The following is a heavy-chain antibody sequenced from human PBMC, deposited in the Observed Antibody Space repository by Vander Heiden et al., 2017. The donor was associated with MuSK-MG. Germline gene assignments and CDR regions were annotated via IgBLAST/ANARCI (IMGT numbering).Heavy chain of an antibody. J-gene: IGHJ4*02. CDR3: ARDLGYNFWTGYYPGN. V-gene: IGHV3-7*03. Sequence: EVQLVESGGGLVQPGGSLRLSCEGSGSTFGIHWMSWVRQAPGRGLEWVANIKEDGSETYYVDSVKGRFSISRDNAKNTVYLQMNSLRAEDTATYYCARDLGYNFWTGYYPGNWGQGTLVTVS. D-gene: IGHD3-3*01. CDR2: IKEDGSET. CDR1: GSTFGIHW.